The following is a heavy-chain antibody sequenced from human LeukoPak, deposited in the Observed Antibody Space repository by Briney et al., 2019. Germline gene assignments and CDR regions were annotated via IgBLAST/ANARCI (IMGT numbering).Heavy chain of an antibody. D-gene: IGHD6-13*01. Sequence: GEPLQISCKDSGYSFTSYWIGWVRQLPGKGLEWMGIIYPGDSDTRYSPSFQGQVTISVDKSISTAYLQWSSLKASDSAMYYCARQDDSSWYYFDYWGQGTLVTVSS. V-gene: IGHV5-51*01. CDR2: IYPGDSDT. J-gene: IGHJ4*02. CDR3: ARQDDSSWYYFDY. CDR1: GYSFTSYW.